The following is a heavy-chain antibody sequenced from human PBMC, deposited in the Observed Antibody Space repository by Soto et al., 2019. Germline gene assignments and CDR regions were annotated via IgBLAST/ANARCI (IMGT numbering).Heavy chain of an antibody. CDR2: IYYSGST. Sequence: SETLSLTCTVSGGSISSYYWSWIRQPPGKGLEWIGYIYYSGSTNYNPSLKSRVTISVDTSKNHFSLKLSSVTAADTAVYYCARANYDILTGYYPNWFDPRGQGTLVTVSS. J-gene: IGHJ5*02. V-gene: IGHV4-59*01. CDR3: ARANYDILTGYYPNWFDP. CDR1: GGSISSYY. D-gene: IGHD3-9*01.